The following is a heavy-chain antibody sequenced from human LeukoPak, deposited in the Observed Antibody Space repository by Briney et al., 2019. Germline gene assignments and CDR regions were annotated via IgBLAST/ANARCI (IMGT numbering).Heavy chain of an antibody. CDR3: ARSGLTTVTTWSCYYMDV. J-gene: IGHJ6*03. V-gene: IGHV3-21*01. CDR2: ISGSSSYI. D-gene: IGHD4-17*01. Sequence: GGSLRLSCGISGFSFDIYWMTWVRQAPGKGLEWVSSISGSSSYIYYADSVKGRFTISRDNAKNSLHLQMSSLRAEDTAVYYCARSGLTTVTTWSCYYMDVWGKGTTVTVSS. CDR1: GFSFDIYW.